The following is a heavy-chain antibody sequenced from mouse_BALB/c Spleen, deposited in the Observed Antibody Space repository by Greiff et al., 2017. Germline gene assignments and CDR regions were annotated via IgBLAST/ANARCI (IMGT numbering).Heavy chain of an antibody. Sequence: QVQLQQSGAELVKPGASVKLSCKTSGYTFTSYWIQWVKQRPGQGLGWIGEIYPGTGTTYYNEKFKGKATLTIDTSSSTAYMQLSSLTSEDSAVYFCARRAYDGYPFAYWGQGTLVTVSA. CDR2: IYPGTGTT. CDR3: ARRAYDGYPFAY. V-gene: IGHV1S132*01. J-gene: IGHJ3*01. CDR1: GYTFTSYW. D-gene: IGHD2-3*01.